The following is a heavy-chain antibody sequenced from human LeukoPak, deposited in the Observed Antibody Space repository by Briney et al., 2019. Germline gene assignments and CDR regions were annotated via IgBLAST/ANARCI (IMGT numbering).Heavy chain of an antibody. CDR3: ARSRIEMATISPADY. CDR1: GGSISSGSHY. J-gene: IGHJ4*02. Sequence: KPSETLSLTCTVSGGSISSGSHYWSWIRQPAGKGLEWIGYIFYTGTTNYNPSLKSRVTISVDTSNEQFSLKLTSVTAVDSAVYYCARSRIEMATISPADYWGQGTLVTVSS. D-gene: IGHD5-24*01. V-gene: IGHV4-61*10. CDR2: IFYTGTT.